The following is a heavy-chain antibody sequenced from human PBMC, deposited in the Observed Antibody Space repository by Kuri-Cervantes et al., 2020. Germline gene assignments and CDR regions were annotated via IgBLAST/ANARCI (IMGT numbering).Heavy chain of an antibody. D-gene: IGHD1-26*01. J-gene: IGHJ6*02. V-gene: IGHV4-4*07. Sequence: GSLRLSCTVSGGSISSYYWSWIRQPAGKGLEWIGRIYTSGSTNYNPSLKSRVTISVDTSKNQFSLKLSSVTAADTAVYYCARGSRDPYSGSYWMNDYYYYYGMDVWGQGTTVTVSS. CDR1: GGSISSYY. CDR2: IYTSGST. CDR3: ARGSRDPYSGSYWMNDYYYYYGMDV.